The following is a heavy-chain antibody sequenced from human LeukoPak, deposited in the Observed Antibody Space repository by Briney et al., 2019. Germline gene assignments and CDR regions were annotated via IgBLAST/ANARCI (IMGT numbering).Heavy chain of an antibody. CDR1: GGSFSGYY. V-gene: IGHV4-34*01. Sequence: SETLSLTCAVHGGSFSGYYWSWIRQPPGKGLEWIGEINHSGSTNYNPSLKSRVTISVDTSKNQFSLKLSSVTAADTAVYYCARGSRYYGSGSKRDLDYWGQGTLVTVSS. J-gene: IGHJ4*02. CDR3: ARGSRYYGSGSKRDLDY. CDR2: INHSGST. D-gene: IGHD3-10*01.